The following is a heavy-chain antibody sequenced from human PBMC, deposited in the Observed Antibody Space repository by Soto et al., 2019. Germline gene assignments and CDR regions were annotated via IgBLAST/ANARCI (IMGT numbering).Heavy chain of an antibody. V-gene: IGHV4-31*03. D-gene: IGHD3-22*01. J-gene: IGHJ4*02. Sequence: PSETLSLTCSVSGDSMSSGAYYWNWIRQHPGKGLEWIAYIYYSGNTYYNPSLRSRINISVDTSKSQFPLKLTSVTDADTAVYYCERYYSGYIDHWGQGTLVTVSS. CDR1: GDSMSSGAYY. CDR2: IYYSGNT. CDR3: ERYYSGYIDH.